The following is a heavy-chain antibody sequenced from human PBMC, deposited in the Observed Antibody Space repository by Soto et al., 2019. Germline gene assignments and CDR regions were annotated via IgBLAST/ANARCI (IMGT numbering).Heavy chain of an antibody. CDR3: ARGVGYCSGSSGYSNGAFDL. Sequence: GGSLSLSCAASGFTLSSCTLNWDRKAPGKGLEWVSSISSSSSYIYYADSVKGRFTISRDNAKNSLYLQMNSLRAEDTAVYYCARGVGYCSGSSGYSNGAFDLWGQGTMVTVS. CDR2: ISSSSSYI. J-gene: IGHJ3*01. CDR1: GFTLSSCT. D-gene: IGHD2-15*01. V-gene: IGHV3-21*01.